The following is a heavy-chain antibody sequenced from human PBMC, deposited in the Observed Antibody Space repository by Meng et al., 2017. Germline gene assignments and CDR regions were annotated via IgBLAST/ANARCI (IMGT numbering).Heavy chain of an antibody. D-gene: IGHD3-22*01. J-gene: IGHJ4*02. CDR2: ISSSCSTI. CDR3: ARESLVRYDSSGYYQFDY. CDR1: GFTFSDYY. V-gene: IGHV3-11*01. Sequence: LKISCAASGFTFSDYYMSWIRQAPGKGLEWVSYISSSCSTIYYADSVKGRFTISRDNAKNSLYLQMNSLRAEDTAVYYCARESLVRYDSSGYYQFDYWGQGTLVTVSS.